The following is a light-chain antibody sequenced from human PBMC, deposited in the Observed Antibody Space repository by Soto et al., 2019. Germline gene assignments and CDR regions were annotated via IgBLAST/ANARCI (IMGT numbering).Light chain of an antibody. CDR3: GTWDSSLTVAV. V-gene: IGLV1-51*01. CDR2: DNN. J-gene: IGLJ2*01. Sequence: QSVLTQPPSVSAAPGQKVTISCSGSSSNIGNNYVSWYQQLPGTAPKLLIYDNNKRPSGIPDRFSGSKSCTSATLGITGLQTGDEADYYCGTWDSSLTVAVFGGGTKLTVL. CDR1: SSNIGNNY.